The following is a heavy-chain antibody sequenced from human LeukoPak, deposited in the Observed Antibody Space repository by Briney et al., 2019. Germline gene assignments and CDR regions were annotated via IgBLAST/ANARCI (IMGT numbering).Heavy chain of an antibody. CDR2: ISSSSSYI. Sequence: GGSLRLSCAASGFTFSSYSMNWVRQAPGKGLEWVSSISSSSSYIYYADSVKGRFTISRDNAKNSLYLQMNSLRAEDTAVYYCAKAYYDFWSEQYYFDYWGQGTLVTVSS. J-gene: IGHJ4*02. D-gene: IGHD3-3*01. CDR1: GFTFSSYS. CDR3: AKAYYDFWSEQYYFDY. V-gene: IGHV3-21*01.